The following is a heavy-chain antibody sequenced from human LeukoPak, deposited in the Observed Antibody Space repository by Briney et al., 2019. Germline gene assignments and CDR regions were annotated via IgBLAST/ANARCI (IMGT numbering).Heavy chain of an antibody. Sequence: GGSLRLSCAVSGLTVSGSYMTWGRQAPGKGLEWVSAIYAGGRTYYGDSVQGRFTLSRDNSKNTLYLQMNSLRAEDTAVYYCSSFSASSRRDYWGQGTVVTVSS. CDR1: GLTVSGSY. D-gene: IGHD6-6*01. V-gene: IGHV3-53*01. CDR2: IYAGGRT. J-gene: IGHJ4*02. CDR3: SSFSASSRRDY.